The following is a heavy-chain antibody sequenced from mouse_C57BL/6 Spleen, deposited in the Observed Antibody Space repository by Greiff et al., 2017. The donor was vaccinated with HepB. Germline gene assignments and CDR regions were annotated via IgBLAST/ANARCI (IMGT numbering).Heavy chain of an antibody. V-gene: IGHV1-4*01. CDR2: INPSSGYT. CDR3: ARGYYGSRSWYFDV. CDR1: GYTFTSYT. Sequence: VQLQESGAELARPGASVKMSCKASGYTFTSYTMHWVKQRPGQGLEWIGYINPSSGYTKYNQKFKDKATLTADKSSSTAYMQLSSLTSEDSAVYYCARGYYGSRSWYFDVWGTGTTVTVSS. D-gene: IGHD1-1*01. J-gene: IGHJ1*03.